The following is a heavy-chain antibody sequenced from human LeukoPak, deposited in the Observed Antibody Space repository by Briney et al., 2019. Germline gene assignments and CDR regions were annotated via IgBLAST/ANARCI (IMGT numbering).Heavy chain of an antibody. Sequence: ASVKVSCKASGYTFTGYYMHWVRQAPGQGLEWMGWINPNSGGTNYAQKFQGRVTMTRNTSISTAYMELSSLRSEDTAVYYCARGLVGATTKLDYWGQGTLVTVSS. CDR3: ARGLVGATTKLDY. CDR1: GYTFTGYY. CDR2: INPNSGGT. J-gene: IGHJ4*02. V-gene: IGHV1-2*02. D-gene: IGHD1-26*01.